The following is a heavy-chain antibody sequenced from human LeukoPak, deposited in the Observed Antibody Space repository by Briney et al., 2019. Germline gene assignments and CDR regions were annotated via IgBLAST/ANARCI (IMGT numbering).Heavy chain of an antibody. CDR1: GFTFSSYA. Sequence: GGSLRHSCAASGFTFSSYAMSWVRQAPGRGLEWVSAISGSGGSTYYADSVKGRFTISRDNSKNTLYLQMNSLRAEDTAVYYCAKLKWLVGYFDYWGQGTLVTVSS. D-gene: IGHD6-19*01. CDR3: AKLKWLVGYFDY. V-gene: IGHV3-23*01. CDR2: ISGSGGST. J-gene: IGHJ4*02.